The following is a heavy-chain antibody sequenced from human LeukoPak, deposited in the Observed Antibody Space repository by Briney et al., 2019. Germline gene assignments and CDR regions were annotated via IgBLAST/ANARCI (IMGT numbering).Heavy chain of an antibody. CDR2: INPNSGGT. CDR3: ARDLPQGGEIDY. Sequence: ASVKVSCKASGYTYTGYYMHWVRQAPGQGLEWMGWINPNSGGTNYAQKFQGRVTMTRDTSISTAYMELSRLRSDDTAVYYCARDLPQGGEIDYWGQGTLVTVSS. D-gene: IGHD3-16*01. V-gene: IGHV1-2*02. CDR1: GYTYTGYY. J-gene: IGHJ4*02.